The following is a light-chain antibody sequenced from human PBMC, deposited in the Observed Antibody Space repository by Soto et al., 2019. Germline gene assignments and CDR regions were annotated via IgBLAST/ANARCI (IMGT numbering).Light chain of an antibody. CDR1: GTDVGQYNY. CDR2: HVS. J-gene: IGLJ2*01. V-gene: IGLV2-8*01. CDR3: SSYGGFNNVL. Sequence: QSVLTQPPSASGSPGQSVTISCTGAGTDVGQYNYVSWYQQHPGKAPKLLIHHVSRRPSGVPARFSGSKSGNTASLTVSGPQTEDEADYYCSSYGGFNNVLFGGGTKVTVL.